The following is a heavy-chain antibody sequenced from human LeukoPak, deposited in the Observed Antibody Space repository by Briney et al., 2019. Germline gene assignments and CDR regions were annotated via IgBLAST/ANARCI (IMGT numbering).Heavy chain of an antibody. CDR1: GYRFTGYY. CDR2: INPHSGDT. V-gene: IGHV1-2*06. CDR3: ARDESGHWFDP. J-gene: IGHJ5*02. Sequence: GASVKVSCKASGYRFTGYYIHWVRQAPGQGLEWMGRINPHSGDTTYAQKFHGRVTLTTDTSISTAYMELGSLRYDDTAVYYCARDESGHWFDPWGQGSLVTVSS.